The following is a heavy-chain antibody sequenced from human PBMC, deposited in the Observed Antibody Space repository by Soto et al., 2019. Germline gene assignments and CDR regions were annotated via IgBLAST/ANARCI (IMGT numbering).Heavy chain of an antibody. Sequence: GASVKVSCKASGGTFSSYAISWVRQAPGQGLEWMGGIIPIFGTANYAQKFQGRVTITADESTSTAYMELSSLRSEDTAVYYCARGREQLWLSGGGSYYYYGMDVWGHGTTVTVSS. D-gene: IGHD5-18*01. CDR2: IIPIFGTA. CDR3: ARGREQLWLSGGGSYYYYGMDV. J-gene: IGHJ6*02. V-gene: IGHV1-69*13. CDR1: GGTFSSYA.